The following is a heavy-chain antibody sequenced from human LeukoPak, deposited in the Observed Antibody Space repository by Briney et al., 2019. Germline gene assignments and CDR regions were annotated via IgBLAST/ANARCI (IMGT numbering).Heavy chain of an antibody. CDR1: GFTFDDHA. CDR3: GRDNASGIGRGFYYIDV. J-gene: IGHJ6*03. CDR2: ISWNSAII. Sequence: GGSLRLSCAASGFTFDDHAMHWVRQVPGKGLEWVSSISWNSAIIAYADSVKGRFTISRDNAKNSLDLQMNSLKREDTALYYCGRDNASGIGRGFYYIDVWGKGTTVTISS. V-gene: IGHV3-9*01. D-gene: IGHD3-10*01.